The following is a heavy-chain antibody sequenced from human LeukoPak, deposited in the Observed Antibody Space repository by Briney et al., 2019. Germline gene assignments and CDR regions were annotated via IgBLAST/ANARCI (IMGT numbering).Heavy chain of an antibody. D-gene: IGHD3-10*01. CDR3: AKIGGIGLLYFDL. J-gene: IGHJ2*01. CDR2: ISSGGDYT. V-gene: IGHV3-23*01. CDR1: EFTFSSCG. Sequence: GGSLRLSCAASEFTFSSCGMSWVRQAPGKGLEWVSSISSGGDYTYYADSVKDRFTISRDNSKNTLYLQMNSLRAEDTAVYYCAKIGGIGLLYFDLWGRGTLATVSS.